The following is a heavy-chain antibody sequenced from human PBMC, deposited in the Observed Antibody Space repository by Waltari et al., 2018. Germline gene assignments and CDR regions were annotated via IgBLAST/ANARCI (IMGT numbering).Heavy chain of an antibody. CDR1: GYTFTSYG. CDR3: ARDEERITIFGVVFGTCGY. V-gene: IGHV1-18*01. CDR2: ISAYNGNT. D-gene: IGHD3-3*01. J-gene: IGHJ4*02. Sequence: QVQLVQSGAEVKKPGASVKVSCKASGYTFTSYGISWVRQAPGQGLEWMGWISAYNGNTNYAQKRQGRVTMTTDTSTSTAYMELRSLRSDDTAVYYCARDEERITIFGVVFGTCGYWGQGTLVTVSS.